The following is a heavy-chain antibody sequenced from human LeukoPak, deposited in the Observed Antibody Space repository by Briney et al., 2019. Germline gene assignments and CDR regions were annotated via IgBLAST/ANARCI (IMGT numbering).Heavy chain of an antibody. D-gene: IGHD6-13*01. CDR1: GFTFSNYA. V-gene: IGHV3-23*01. CDR3: AKQSAGSAAWYSLHYDF. Sequence: GGSLRLSCAASGFTFSNYAMRWVRQAPGKRLEWVSSITAGGGNTYYADSVKGRFTISRDNSKDTLYLQMNGLRAEDTAVYFCAKQSAGSAAWYSLHYDFWGQGTLVTVSS. CDR2: ITAGGGNT. J-gene: IGHJ4*02.